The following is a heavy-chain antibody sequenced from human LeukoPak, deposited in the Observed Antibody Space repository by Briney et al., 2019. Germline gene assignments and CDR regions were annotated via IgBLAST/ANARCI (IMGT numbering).Heavy chain of an antibody. CDR1: GFTFTSYD. CDR2: SSSRSSSR. Sequence: PGGSLRLSCAASGFTFTSYDMNLVRQAPGKGLEWVSSSSSRSSSRYYVESVKGRFIISRDNAKKSLYLQMNMLRAEDTAVYYCARGAASSTLDYWGQGTLVTVSS. V-gene: IGHV3-21*01. J-gene: IGHJ4*02. D-gene: IGHD6-13*01. CDR3: ARGAASSTLDY.